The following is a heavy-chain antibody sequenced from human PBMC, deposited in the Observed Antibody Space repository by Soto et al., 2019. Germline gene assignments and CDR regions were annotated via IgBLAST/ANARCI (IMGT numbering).Heavy chain of an antibody. Sequence: EVQLVESGGGLVKPGGSLRLSCAASGFTFSNAWMSWVRQAPGKGLEWVGRIKSKTDGGTTDYAAPVKGRFTISRDDSKNTLNLQMNSLKTEDTAVYYFTTEPGRGTVTRRADPERGWFDPWGQGTLVTVSS. CDR1: GFTFSNAW. J-gene: IGHJ5*02. CDR2: IKSKTDGGTT. CDR3: TTEPGRGTVTRRADPERGWFDP. D-gene: IGHD4-17*01. V-gene: IGHV3-15*01.